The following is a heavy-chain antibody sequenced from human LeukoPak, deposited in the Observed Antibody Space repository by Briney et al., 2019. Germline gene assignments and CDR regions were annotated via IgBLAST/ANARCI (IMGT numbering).Heavy chain of an antibody. CDR1: GYNFSNYW. CDR3: ARKANGMAAPFDS. Sequence: GESLKISCEASGYNFSNYWINWMRQKPGKGLEWMGIIYPGDSDTRYGPSFQGHVTISADRSANTAYLQWSRLEASDTAKYFCARKANGMAAPFDSWAQGTLVTVSS. D-gene: IGHD6-13*01. CDR2: IYPGDSDT. J-gene: IGHJ4*02. V-gene: IGHV5-51*01.